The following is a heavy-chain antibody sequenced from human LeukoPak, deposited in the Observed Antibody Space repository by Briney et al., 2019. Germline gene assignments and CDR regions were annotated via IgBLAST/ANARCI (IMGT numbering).Heavy chain of an antibody. D-gene: IGHD3-3*01. CDR2: ISSSGSTI. CDR1: GFTFSDYY. J-gene: IGHJ4*02. CDR3: ARAKDFDFWSGYPDY. V-gene: IGHV3-11*01. Sequence: PGGSLRLSCAASGFTFSDYYMSWIRQAPGKGLEWVSYISSSGSTIYYADSVKGRFTISRGNAKNSLYLQMNSLRAEDTAVYYCARAKDFDFWSGYPDYWGQGTLVTVSS.